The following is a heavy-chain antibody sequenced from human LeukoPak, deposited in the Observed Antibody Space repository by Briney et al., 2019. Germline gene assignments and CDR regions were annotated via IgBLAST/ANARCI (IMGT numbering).Heavy chain of an antibody. CDR3: ARKSDWNDSRTRSYYYYGMDV. CDR2: IIPILGIA. V-gene: IGHV1-69*04. J-gene: IGHJ6*02. CDR1: GGTFSSYA. Sequence: ASVKVSCKASGGTFSSYAISWVRQAPGQGLEWMGRIIPILGIANYAQKFQGRVTITADKSTSTAYMELSSLRSEDTAVYYCARKSDWNDSRTRSYYYYGMDVWGQGTTVTVSS. D-gene: IGHD1-1*01.